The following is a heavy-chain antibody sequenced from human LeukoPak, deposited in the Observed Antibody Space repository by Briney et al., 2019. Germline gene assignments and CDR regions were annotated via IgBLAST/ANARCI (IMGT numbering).Heavy chain of an antibody. D-gene: IGHD3-3*01. J-gene: IGHJ4*02. V-gene: IGHV3-7*01. CDR3: ATDRGWRTSGYYLYYFEY. Sequence: GGSLRLSCAASGFIFTNYFMSWVRQAPGKGLEWVASIKHDGSEKYYVDSVRGRFTISRDNTMNSLYLQMSSLRAEDTAVYYCATDRGWRTSGYYLYYFEYWGQGTLVTFSS. CDR2: IKHDGSEK. CDR1: GFIFTNYF.